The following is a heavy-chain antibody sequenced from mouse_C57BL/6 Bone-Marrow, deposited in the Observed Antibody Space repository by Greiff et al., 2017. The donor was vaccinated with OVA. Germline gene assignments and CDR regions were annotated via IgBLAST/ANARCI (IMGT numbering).Heavy chain of an antibody. D-gene: IGHD1-1*01. V-gene: IGHV1-63*01. Sequence: QVHVKQSGAELVRPGTSVKMSCKASGYTFTNYWIGWAKQRPGHGLEWIGDIYPGGGYTNYNEKFKGKATLTADKSSSTAYMQFSSLTSEDSAIYYCARSYYYGSSHYFDYWGQGTTLTVSS. J-gene: IGHJ2*01. CDR2: IYPGGGYT. CDR3: ARSYYYGSSHYFDY. CDR1: GYTFTNYW.